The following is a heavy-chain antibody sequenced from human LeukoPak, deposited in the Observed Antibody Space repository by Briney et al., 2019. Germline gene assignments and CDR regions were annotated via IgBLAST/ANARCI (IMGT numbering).Heavy chain of an antibody. CDR3: TRSRYCSSTSCYGMDV. CDR1: GVSISSGGYY. CDR2: IYYSGST. V-gene: IGHV4-31*03. Sequence: PSETLSLTCTVSGVSISSGGYYWTWIRQHPGKGLEWIGYIYYSGSTYYNPSLTSRVTISVDTSKNQFSLKLSSVTAADTAVYYCTRSRYCSSTSCYGMDVWGQGTTVTVSS. D-gene: IGHD2-2*01. J-gene: IGHJ6*02.